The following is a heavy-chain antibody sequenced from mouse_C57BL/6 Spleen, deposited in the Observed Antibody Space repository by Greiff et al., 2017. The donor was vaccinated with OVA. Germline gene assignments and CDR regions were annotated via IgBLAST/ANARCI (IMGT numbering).Heavy chain of an antibody. CDR3: ARLRGYDEGDYYFDY. J-gene: IGHJ2*01. Sequence: VQLQQSGPELVKPGASVKISCKASGYSFTGYYMNWVKQSPEKSLEWIGEINPSTGGTTYNQKFKAKATLTVDTSSSTAYMQLNSLTSEDSAVYSCARLRGYDEGDYYFDYWGQGTTLTVSS. D-gene: IGHD2-2*01. V-gene: IGHV1-42*01. CDR2: INPSTGGT. CDR1: GYSFTGYY.